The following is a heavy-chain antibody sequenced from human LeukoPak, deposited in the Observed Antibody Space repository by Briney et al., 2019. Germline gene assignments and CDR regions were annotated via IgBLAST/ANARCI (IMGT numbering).Heavy chain of an antibody. Sequence: SETLSLTCTVSGGSISSYYWSWIRQPPGKGLEWIGYIYYSGSTNYNPSLKSRVTISVDTSKNQFSLKLSSVTAADTAVYYCARAPGYDFWSGYYTLYDAFDIWGQGTMVTVSS. CDR1: GGSISSYY. V-gene: IGHV4-59*01. D-gene: IGHD3-3*01. CDR2: IYYSGST. CDR3: ARAPGYDFWSGYYTLYDAFDI. J-gene: IGHJ3*02.